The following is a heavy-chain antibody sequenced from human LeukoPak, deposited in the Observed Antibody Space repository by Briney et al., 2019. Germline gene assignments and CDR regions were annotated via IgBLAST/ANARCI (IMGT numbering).Heavy chain of an antibody. D-gene: IGHD3-3*01. Sequence: GGSLRLSCAASGFTLSDYYMSWIRQAPGKGLGWVSYISSSGSTIYYADSVKGRFTVSGDNAKNSLYLQMNSLRAEDTAVYYCARGDDFWSGYTLNWFDPWGQGTLVTVSS. V-gene: IGHV3-11*01. CDR2: ISSSGSTI. CDR3: ARGDDFWSGYTLNWFDP. CDR1: GFTLSDYY. J-gene: IGHJ5*02.